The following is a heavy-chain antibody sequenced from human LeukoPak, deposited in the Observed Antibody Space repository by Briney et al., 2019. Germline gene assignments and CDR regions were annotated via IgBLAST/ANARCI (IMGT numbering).Heavy chain of an antibody. CDR2: ISSSGSTM. CDR1: GFTFSSYE. D-gene: IGHD6-19*01. J-gene: IGHJ4*02. CDR3: ARFLTVAVVPRRVDC. V-gene: IGHV3-48*03. Sequence: GSPRLSCAASGFTFSSYEMNWVRQAPGKGLEWVSYISSSGSTMYYADSVKGRFTISRDNAKNSLFLLMNSLRAEDTAVYYCARFLTVAVVPRRVDCWGQGTMVTVSS.